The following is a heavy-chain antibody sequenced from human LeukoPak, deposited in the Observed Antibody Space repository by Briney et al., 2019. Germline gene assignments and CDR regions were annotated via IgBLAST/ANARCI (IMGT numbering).Heavy chain of an antibody. CDR1: GFTFSSYG. CDR2: IRYDGSNK. D-gene: IGHD2-15*01. J-gene: IGHJ4*02. V-gene: IGHV3-30*02. Sequence: GGSLRLSCAASGFTFSSYGMHWVRQAPGKGLEWVAFIRYDGSNKYYADSVKGRFTISRDNSKNTLYLQMNSLRAEDTAVYYCAKPRAVVVAASFDYWGQGTLVTVSS. CDR3: AKPRAVVVAASFDY.